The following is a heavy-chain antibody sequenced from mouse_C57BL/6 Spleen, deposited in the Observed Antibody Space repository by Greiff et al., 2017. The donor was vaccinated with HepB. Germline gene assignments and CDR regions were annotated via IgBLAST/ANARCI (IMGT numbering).Heavy chain of an antibody. CDR1: GYTFTSYG. V-gene: IGHV1-81*01. Sequence: QVQLQQSGAELVKPGASVKLSCKASGYTFTSYGISWVKQRPGQGLEWIGEIYPRSGNTYYNEKFKGKATLTADKSSSTAYMELRSLTSEDAAVYYCARGGYYGSSCYWYFDVWGTGTTVTVSS. D-gene: IGHD1-1*01. CDR3: ARGGYYGSSCYWYFDV. CDR2: IYPRSGNT. J-gene: IGHJ1*03.